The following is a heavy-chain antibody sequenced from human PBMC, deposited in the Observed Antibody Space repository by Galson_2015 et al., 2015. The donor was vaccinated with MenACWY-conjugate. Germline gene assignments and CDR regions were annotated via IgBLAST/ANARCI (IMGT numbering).Heavy chain of an antibody. CDR1: GFTFSSYA. CDR3: ARDGPLIRAAFDI. Sequence: SLRLSCAASGFTFSSYAMHWVRQAPGKGLEWVAVISYDGSNKYYADSVKGRFTISRDNSKNTLYLQMNSLRAEDTAVYYCARDGPLIRAAFDIWGQGTMVTVSS. V-gene: IGHV3-30*04. J-gene: IGHJ3*02. CDR2: ISYDGSNK.